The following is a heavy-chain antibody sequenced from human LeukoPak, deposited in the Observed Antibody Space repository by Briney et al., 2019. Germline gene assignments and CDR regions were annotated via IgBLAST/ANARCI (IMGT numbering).Heavy chain of an antibody. CDR1: GFTFSSYA. V-gene: IGHV3-23*01. J-gene: IGHJ4*02. CDR2: ISASGGNT. CDR3: AKDLGGATVTTKGDY. Sequence: GGSLRLSCAASGFTFSSYAMSWVRQAPGKGLEWVSAISASGGNTYYADSVKGRFTISRDSSKNTLYLQMNSLRAEDTAIYYCAKDLGGATVTTKGDYWGQGTLVTVSS. D-gene: IGHD4-17*01.